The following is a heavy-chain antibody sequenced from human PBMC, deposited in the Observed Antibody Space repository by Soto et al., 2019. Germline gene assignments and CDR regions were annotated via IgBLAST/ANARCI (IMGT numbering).Heavy chain of an antibody. D-gene: IGHD1-26*01. CDR3: VRGASLNFDY. J-gene: IGHJ4*02. Sequence: EVQLVESGGGVLRPGGSLRLSCAASGFTFDDYGMNWARQAPGKGLEWVSGVYWNGGSTGYADSVKGRFTISRDNAKNSLYLQMNSLRTEDTAFYYCVRGASLNFDYWGQGTLVTVSS. V-gene: IGHV3-20*04. CDR2: VYWNGGST. CDR1: GFTFDDYG.